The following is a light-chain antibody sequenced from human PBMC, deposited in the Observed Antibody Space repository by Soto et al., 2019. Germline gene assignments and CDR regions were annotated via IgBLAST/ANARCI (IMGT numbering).Light chain of an antibody. CDR2: SYS. CDR3: AAWDDNLDGYV. V-gene: IGLV1-44*01. Sequence: QSVLTQPPSASGTPGQRVTISCSGSSSNIGSNAVNWYQQLPGTAPKLLIYSYSQRPSGVPDRFSGSKSGTSASLAISGLQSEDEADYYCAAWDDNLDGYVFGTGTKLTVL. J-gene: IGLJ1*01. CDR1: SSNIGSNA.